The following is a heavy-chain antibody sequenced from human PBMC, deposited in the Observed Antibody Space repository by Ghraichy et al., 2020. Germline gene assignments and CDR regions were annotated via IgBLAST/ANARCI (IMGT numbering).Heavy chain of an antibody. D-gene: IGHD3-9*01. Sequence: SVKVSCKASGGTFSSYAISWVRQAPGQGLEWMGGIIPIFGTANYAQKFQGRVTITADESTSTAYMELSSLRSEDTAVYYCARCSDILTGSYGMDVWGQGTTVTVSS. V-gene: IGHV1-69*13. CDR1: GGTFSSYA. CDR3: ARCSDILTGSYGMDV. J-gene: IGHJ6*02. CDR2: IIPIFGTA.